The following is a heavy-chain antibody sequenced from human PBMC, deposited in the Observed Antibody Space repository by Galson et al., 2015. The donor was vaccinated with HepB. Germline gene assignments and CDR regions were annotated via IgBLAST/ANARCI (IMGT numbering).Heavy chain of an antibody. CDR2: IDPSDSYT. CDR3: ARLTMIVGAQSFTAEYFQH. CDR1: GYSFTSYW. V-gene: IGHV5-10-1*01. Sequence: QSGAEVKKPGESLRISCKGSGYSFTSYWISWVRQMPGKGLEWMGRIDPSDSYTNYSPSFQGHVTISADKSISTAYLQWSSLKASDTAMYYCARLTMIVGAQSFTAEYFQHWGQGTLVTVPS. D-gene: IGHD3-22*01. J-gene: IGHJ1*01.